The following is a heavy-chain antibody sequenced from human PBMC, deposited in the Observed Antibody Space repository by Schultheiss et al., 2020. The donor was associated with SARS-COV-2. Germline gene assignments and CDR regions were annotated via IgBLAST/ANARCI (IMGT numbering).Heavy chain of an antibody. CDR3: ARPTALSRFDS. Sequence: ASVKVSCKASRNTFSGHFMHWVRQAPGQGLEWMGWVNPDTGDTHYAEKFQGRVTMTRDTSISTTYMELSRLRSDDTALYFCARPTALSRFDSWGQGTLVTVSS. D-gene: IGHD4-17*01. CDR2: VNPDTGDT. CDR1: RNTFSGHF. J-gene: IGHJ4*02. V-gene: IGHV1-2*02.